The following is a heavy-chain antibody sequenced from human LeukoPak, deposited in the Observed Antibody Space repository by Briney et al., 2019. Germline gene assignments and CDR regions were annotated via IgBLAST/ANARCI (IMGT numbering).Heavy chain of an antibody. CDR3: ARHNYGDYFPALSLDY. CDR1: GGSISTYY. V-gene: IGHV4-59*08. CDR2: IYYSGST. J-gene: IGHJ4*02. D-gene: IGHD4-17*01. Sequence: SETLSLTCTVSGGSISTYYWSWIRQPPGKGLEWIGYIYYSGSTNYNPSLKSRVTISVDTSKNQFSLKLRSVTAADTAVYYCARHNYGDYFPALSLDYWGQGTLVTVSS.